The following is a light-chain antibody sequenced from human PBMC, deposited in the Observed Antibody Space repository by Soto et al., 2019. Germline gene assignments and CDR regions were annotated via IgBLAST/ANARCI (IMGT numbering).Light chain of an antibody. CDR3: SSYTSRSTLGV. V-gene: IGLV2-14*03. CDR1: SSDIGGYNS. Sequence: QSALTQPASVSGSPGQSITNSSTGTSSDIGGYNSVSWYQHHPGKAPKLMFYDVTNRPSGVSNRFSGSKSDNTASLTISGLQAEDEADYYCSSYTSRSTLGVFGGGTKLTVL. CDR2: DVT. J-gene: IGLJ2*01.